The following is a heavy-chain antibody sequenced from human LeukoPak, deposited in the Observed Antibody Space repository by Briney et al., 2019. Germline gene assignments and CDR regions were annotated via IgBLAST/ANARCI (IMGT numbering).Heavy chain of an antibody. CDR3: AKEIAVAAIDY. V-gene: IGHV3-30*18. Sequence: GGSLRLSCAASGFTFSSYGMHWVRQPPGKGLEWVAVISSDGINNYYADSVEGRFTISRDNSKNTLYLQMNSLRAEDTAVYYCAKEIAVAAIDYWGQGTLVTVSS. J-gene: IGHJ4*02. CDR1: GFTFSSYG. CDR2: ISSDGINN. D-gene: IGHD6-19*01.